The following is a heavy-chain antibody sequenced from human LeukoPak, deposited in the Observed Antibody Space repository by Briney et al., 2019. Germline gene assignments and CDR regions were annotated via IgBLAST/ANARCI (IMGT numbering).Heavy chain of an antibody. CDR1: GDSISSNDWY. CDR3: ARDGYSGSDAL. CDR2: IYYRGNT. D-gene: IGHD5-12*01. J-gene: IGHJ4*02. Sequence: SETLSLTCTVSGDSISSNDWYWDWIRQPPGKGLEWIGSIYYRGNTYYNPSLKSRVTISVDTSQNQFYLKLSSVTAADTAVYYCARDGYSGSDALWGQGTLVTVSS. V-gene: IGHV4-39*07.